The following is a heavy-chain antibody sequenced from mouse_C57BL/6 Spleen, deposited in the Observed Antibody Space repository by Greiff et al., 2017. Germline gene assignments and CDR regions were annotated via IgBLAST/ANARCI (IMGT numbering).Heavy chain of an antibody. Sequence: VQVVESGPELVKPGASVKISCKASGYAFSSSWMNWVKQRPGKGLEWIGRIYPGDGDTNYNGKFKGKATLTADKSSSTAYMQLSSLTSEDSAVYFCARSGWVDYWGQGTTLTVSS. CDR2: IYPGDGDT. CDR3: ARSGWVDY. D-gene: IGHD2-3*01. CDR1: GYAFSSSW. J-gene: IGHJ2*01. V-gene: IGHV1-82*01.